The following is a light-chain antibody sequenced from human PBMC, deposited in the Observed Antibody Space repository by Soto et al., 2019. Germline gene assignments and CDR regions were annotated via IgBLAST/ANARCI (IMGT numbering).Light chain of an antibody. CDR3: QQYGRSPRT. CDR1: QSVSSSY. V-gene: IGKV3-20*01. Sequence: LVLTQSPGTLSLSPGERATLSCRASQSVSSSYFAWYQQKPGQAPRLLIYGASSRATGIPDRFSSGGSGTDFTLTISRLEPEDFAVYYCQQYGRSPRTFGQGTKVDI. CDR2: GAS. J-gene: IGKJ1*01.